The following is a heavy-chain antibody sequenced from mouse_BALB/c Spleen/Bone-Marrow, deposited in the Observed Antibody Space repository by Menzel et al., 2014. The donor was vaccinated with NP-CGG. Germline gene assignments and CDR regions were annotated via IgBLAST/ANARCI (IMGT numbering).Heavy chain of an antibody. CDR1: GYTFSSYW. V-gene: IGHV1-9*01. Sequence: QVQLQQPGAELMKPGASVKISCKATGYTFSSYWIEWVKQRPGHGLEWIGEILPGSGSTNYNEKFKGKATFTADTSSSTAYMQLSSLTSEDSAVYYCARASWDYWGQGTSVTVSS. J-gene: IGHJ4*01. CDR3: ARASWDY. CDR2: ILPGSGST. D-gene: IGHD6-1*01.